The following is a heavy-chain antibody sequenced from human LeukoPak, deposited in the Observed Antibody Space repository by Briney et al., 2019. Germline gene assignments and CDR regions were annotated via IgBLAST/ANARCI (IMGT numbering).Heavy chain of an antibody. V-gene: IGHV3-23*01. CDR1: GGSISSSN. J-gene: IGHJ2*01. CDR2: ISGSGGST. Sequence: PSETLSLTCAVSGGSISSSNWWSWVRQAPGKGLEWVSAISGSGGSTYYADSVKGRFTISRGNSKSTLYLQMNSLRAEDTAVYYCARVPGVVVPAAIPPYWYFDLWGRGTLVTVSS. CDR3: ARVPGVVVPAAIPPYWYFDL. D-gene: IGHD2-2*01.